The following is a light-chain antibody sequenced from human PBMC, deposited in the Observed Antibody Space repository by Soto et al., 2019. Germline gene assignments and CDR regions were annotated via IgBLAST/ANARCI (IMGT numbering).Light chain of an antibody. CDR2: GAF. Sequence: EIVMTQSPATLSVSPGATATLSCRASQSVSYNLAWYQQKPCQGPRLLIYGAFTRATGIPARFSGSGSGTDFTLTISSPQSEDFAVYYCQQYKNWPPLTFGGGTKVEIK. CDR3: QQYKNWPPLT. CDR1: QSVSYN. V-gene: IGKV3-15*01. J-gene: IGKJ4*01.